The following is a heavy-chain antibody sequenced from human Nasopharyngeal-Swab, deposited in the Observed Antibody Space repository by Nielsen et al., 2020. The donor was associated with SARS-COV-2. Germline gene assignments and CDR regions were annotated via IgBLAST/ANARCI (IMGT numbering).Heavy chain of an antibody. V-gene: IGHV3-11*04. J-gene: IGHJ5*02. D-gene: IGHD3/OR15-3a*01. CDR2: ISSSGSTI. Sequence: GESLKISCAASGFTFSDYYMSWIRQAPGKGLEWVSYISSSGSTIHYADSVKGRFTISRDNAKNSLYLQMNSLRAEDTAVYYCARVGRRGNWFDPWGQGTLVTVSS. CDR1: GFTFSDYY. CDR3: ARVGRRGNWFDP.